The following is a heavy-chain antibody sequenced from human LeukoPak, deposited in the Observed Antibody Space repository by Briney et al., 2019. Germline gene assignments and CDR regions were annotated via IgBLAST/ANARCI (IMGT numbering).Heavy chain of an antibody. CDR2: ISGSGGRT. D-gene: IGHD6-13*01. V-gene: IGHV3-23*01. CDR1: GFTFSSYA. Sequence: PGGSLRLSCAASGFTFSSYAMSWVRQAPGKGLEWVSAISGSGGRTYYADSVKGRFTVSRDNSKNTLYLQMNSLRAEDTAVYYCAKEVGSGWYEFDYWGQGTLVTVSS. J-gene: IGHJ4*02. CDR3: AKEVGSGWYEFDY.